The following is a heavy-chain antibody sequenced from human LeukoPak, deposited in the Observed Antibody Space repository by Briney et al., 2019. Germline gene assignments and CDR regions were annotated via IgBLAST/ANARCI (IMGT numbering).Heavy chain of an antibody. Sequence: GGSLRLSCAASGFTFSNYAMSWVRQAPGKGLEWVSTISNSGGSNKYYADSVKGRFTISRDNSKNTLNLQMNRLRAEDTAVYYCAKTGQFDYWGQGTLVTVSS. D-gene: IGHD3-10*01. J-gene: IGHJ4*02. CDR3: AKTGQFDY. V-gene: IGHV3-23*01. CDR2: ISNSGGSNK. CDR1: GFTFSNYA.